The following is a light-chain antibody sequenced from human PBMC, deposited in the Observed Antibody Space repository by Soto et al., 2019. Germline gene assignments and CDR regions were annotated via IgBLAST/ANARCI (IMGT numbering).Light chain of an antibody. Sequence: QLVLTQSPSASASLGASVKLTCTLSSGHSSYAIAWHQQQPEKGPRYLMKLSSDGSHSKGDGIPDRVSGSSSGAERYLTISSLQSEDEADYYCQTWDTGARVVFGGGTKLT. CDR2: LSSDGSH. CDR3: QTWDTGARVV. CDR1: SGHSSYA. J-gene: IGLJ2*01. V-gene: IGLV4-69*01.